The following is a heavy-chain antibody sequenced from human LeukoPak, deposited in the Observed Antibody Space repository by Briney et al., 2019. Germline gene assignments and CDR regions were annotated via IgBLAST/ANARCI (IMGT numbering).Heavy chain of an antibody. CDR3: GRDPRLGIRGYTYGYIEY. J-gene: IGHJ4*02. D-gene: IGHD5-18*01. Sequence: ASVKVSCKTSGYTFSSYTITWVRQAPGQGLQWMGWINTNTGNPTYAQGFTGRYVFSLDASVSTAYLQISGLTADDTAVYFCGRDPRLGIRGYTYGYIEYWGQGTLVTVSS. CDR1: GYTFSSYT. V-gene: IGHV7-4-1*02. CDR2: INTNTGNP.